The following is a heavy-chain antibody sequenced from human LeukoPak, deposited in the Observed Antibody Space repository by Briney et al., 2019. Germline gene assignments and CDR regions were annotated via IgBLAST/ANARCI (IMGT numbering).Heavy chain of an antibody. D-gene: IGHD3-10*01. CDR2: ISGGGTYS. Sequence: GGSLRLSCAASGFTFSSFAMTWVRQAPGKGLERVSAISGGGTYSYYADSVKGRFTISRDSSKNTLFLQMNSLRAEDTAVYYCAKAGGFGELLSHYYFDYWGQGTLVTVSS. J-gene: IGHJ4*02. CDR3: AKAGGFGELLSHYYFDY. V-gene: IGHV3-23*01. CDR1: GFTFSSFA.